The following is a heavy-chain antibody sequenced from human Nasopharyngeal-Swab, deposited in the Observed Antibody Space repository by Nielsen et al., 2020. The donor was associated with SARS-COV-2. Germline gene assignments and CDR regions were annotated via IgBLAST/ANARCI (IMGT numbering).Heavy chain of an antibody. V-gene: IGHV3-23*01. J-gene: IGHJ4*02. CDR3: AKRDDYYESSGLGD. CDR1: GFTFSTYA. CDR2: ISGSGGST. Sequence: GESLKISCAASGFTFSTYAMYWVRQPPVKGLEWVSIISGSGGSTYYADSVKGRFTISRDNSKNTLYLQMNSLRAEDTAVYYCAKRDDYYESSGLGDWGQGTLVTVSS. D-gene: IGHD3-22*01.